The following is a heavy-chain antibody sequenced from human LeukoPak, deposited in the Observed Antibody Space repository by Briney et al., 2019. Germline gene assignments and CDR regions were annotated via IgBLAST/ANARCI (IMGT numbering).Heavy chain of an antibody. CDR1: GYTFTSYG. CDR2: ISAYNGNT. CDR3: ARVTIWYYDILTGYSTEYYFDY. V-gene: IGHV1-18*01. J-gene: IGHJ4*02. Sequence: ASVKVSCKASGYTFTSYGISWVRQAPGQGLEWKGWISAYNGNTNYAQKLQGRDTMTTDTSTSTAYMELRSLRSDDTAVYYCARVTIWYYDILTGYSTEYYFDYWGQGTLVTVSS. D-gene: IGHD3-9*01.